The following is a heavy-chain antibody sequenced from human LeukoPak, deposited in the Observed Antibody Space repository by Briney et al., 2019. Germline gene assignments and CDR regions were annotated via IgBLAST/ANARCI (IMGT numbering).Heavy chain of an antibody. D-gene: IGHD3-9*01. CDR1: GFTFSSYG. V-gene: IGHV3-33*01. J-gene: IGHJ6*02. CDR2: IWYDGSNK. Sequence: GGSLRLSCAASGFTFSSYGMHWVRQAPGKGLEWVAVIWYDGSNKYYADSVKGRFTISRDNSKNTLYLQMNSLRAEDTAVYYCARSRILTGYYYYYGMDVWGQGTTVTASS. CDR3: ARSRILTGYYYYYGMDV.